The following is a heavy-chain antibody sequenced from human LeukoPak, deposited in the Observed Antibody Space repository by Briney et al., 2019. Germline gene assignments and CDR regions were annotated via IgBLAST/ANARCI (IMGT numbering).Heavy chain of an antibody. CDR3: SRHGATAMVTFDY. D-gene: IGHD5-18*01. CDR1: GGSISSYY. J-gene: IGHJ4*02. Sequence: SETLSLTCTVSGGSISSYYWSWIRQPPGKGLEWIEYIYTSGSTNYNPSLKSRVTISVDTSKNQFSLKLSSVTAADTAVYYCSRHGATAMVTFDYWGQGTLVTVSS. CDR2: IYTSGST. V-gene: IGHV4-4*09.